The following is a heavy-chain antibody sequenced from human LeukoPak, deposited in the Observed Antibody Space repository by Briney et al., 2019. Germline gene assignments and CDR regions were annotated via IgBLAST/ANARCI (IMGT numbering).Heavy chain of an antibody. CDR3: ARGSNYDILTGYVDY. CDR1: GGSFSGYY. CDR2: INHSGST. Sequence: SETLPLTCAVYGGSFSGYYWSWIRQPPGKGLEWIGEINHSGSTNYNPSLKSRVTISVDTSKNQFSLKLSSVTAADTAVYYCARGSNYDILTGYVDYWGQGTLVTVSS. D-gene: IGHD3-9*01. V-gene: IGHV4-34*01. J-gene: IGHJ4*02.